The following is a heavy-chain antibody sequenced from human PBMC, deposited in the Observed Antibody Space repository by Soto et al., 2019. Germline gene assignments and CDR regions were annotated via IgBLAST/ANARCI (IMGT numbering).Heavy chain of an antibody. J-gene: IGHJ6*02. CDR3: ARTPHVYCSGGSCYAYYYYYGMDV. CDR1: GFTFSSYS. CDR2: ISSSSSTI. V-gene: IGHV3-48*02. Sequence: GGSLRLSCAASGFTFSSYSMNWVRQAPGKGLEWVSYISSSSSTIYYADSVKGRFTISRDNAKNSLYLQMNSLRDEDTAVYYCARTPHVYCSGGSCYAYYYYYGMDVWGQGTTVTVSS. D-gene: IGHD2-15*01.